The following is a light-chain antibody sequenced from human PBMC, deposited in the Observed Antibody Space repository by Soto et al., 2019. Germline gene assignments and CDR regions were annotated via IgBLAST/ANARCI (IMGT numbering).Light chain of an antibody. J-gene: IGKJ5*01. CDR2: GAS. CDR1: QSVSLN. CDR3: RQYSNPT. Sequence: EIVMTQSPATLSVSPGERATLSCRASQSVSLNLAWYQQKPGQAPRLLIYGASTRATGIPARFSGSGSGTEFTLTISSLQAEDFAVYYCRQYSNPTFGQGTRLEIK. V-gene: IGKV3-15*01.